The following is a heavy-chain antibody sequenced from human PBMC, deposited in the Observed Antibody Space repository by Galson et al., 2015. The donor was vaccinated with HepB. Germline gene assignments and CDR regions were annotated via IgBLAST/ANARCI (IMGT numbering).Heavy chain of an antibody. CDR1: GGSFSSFS. Sequence: SVKVSCKASGGSFSSFSISWVRQAPGQGLEWLGRIIPIIGTANYAQEFQGRVTISADRSTSTAYMELSSLRSEDTAVYYCARDVEYGYKDGGYWGQGPLVTVSS. J-gene: IGHJ4*02. CDR2: IIPIIGTA. V-gene: IGHV1-69*06. D-gene: IGHD5-24*01. CDR3: ARDVEYGYKDGGY.